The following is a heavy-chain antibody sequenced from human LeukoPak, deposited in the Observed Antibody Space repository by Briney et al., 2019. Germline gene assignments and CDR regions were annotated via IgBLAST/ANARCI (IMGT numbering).Heavy chain of an antibody. J-gene: IGHJ4*02. CDR1: GFTFNNFG. V-gene: IGHV3-30*02. D-gene: IGHD4-23*01. CDR2: MGYEGIHK. CDR3: ARDLHGGYSSDY. Sequence: GGSLRLSCAASGFTFNNFGMHRVRQAPGKGLEWVAFMGYEGIHKYYADSVKGRFTISKDNSKATLYLQMNSLRPEDTAVYYCARDLHGGYSSDYWGQRTLVTVSS.